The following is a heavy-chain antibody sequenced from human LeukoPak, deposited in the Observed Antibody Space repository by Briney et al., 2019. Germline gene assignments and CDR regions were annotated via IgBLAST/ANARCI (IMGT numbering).Heavy chain of an antibody. CDR2: IYYSGST. J-gene: IGHJ6*02. CDR3: ARARLNYYYGMDV. CDR1: GGSISSYY. Sequence: SETLSLTCTVSGGSISSYYWSWIRQPPGKGLEWIGYIYYSGSTNYNPSLKSRVTISVDTSKNQFSLKLSSVTAADTAVYYCARARLNYYYGMDVWGQGTTVTVPS. V-gene: IGHV4-59*01.